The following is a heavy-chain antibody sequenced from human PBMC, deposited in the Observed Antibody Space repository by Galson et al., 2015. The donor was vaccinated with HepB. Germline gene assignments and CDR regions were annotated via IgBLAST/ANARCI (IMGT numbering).Heavy chain of an antibody. CDR3: ARAQMEPSYGMDV. D-gene: IGHD1-1*01. Sequence: SLRLSCAASGFSFRTYGMHWVRQAPGKGLEWVAVIWYGGTIRYYADSVKGRFTISRDNSKNSLYLQMNSLRAEDTAVYYCARAQMEPSYGMDVWGQGTTVTVSS. J-gene: IGHJ6*02. V-gene: IGHV3-33*01. CDR1: GFSFRTYG. CDR2: IWYGGTIR.